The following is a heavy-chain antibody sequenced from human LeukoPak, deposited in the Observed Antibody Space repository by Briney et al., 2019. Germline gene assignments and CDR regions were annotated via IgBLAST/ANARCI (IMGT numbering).Heavy chain of an antibody. D-gene: IGHD3-22*01. CDR3: GRDLNRSGYTREGRFDP. Sequence: ASVKVSCKASGYTLTNYYMHWVRQAPGQGLEWMGIINPSGGSTTYAQKFQGRVTMTRDMSTSTVYMELSSLRSEDTAVYYCGRDLNRSGYTREGRFDPWSQGTLVTVSS. V-gene: IGHV1-46*01. CDR2: INPSGGST. J-gene: IGHJ5*02. CDR1: GYTLTNYY.